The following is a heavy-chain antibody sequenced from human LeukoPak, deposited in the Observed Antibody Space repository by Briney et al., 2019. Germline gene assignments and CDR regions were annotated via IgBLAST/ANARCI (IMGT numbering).Heavy chain of an antibody. CDR1: GFTFSSYA. J-gene: IGHJ4*02. D-gene: IGHD3-22*01. CDR2: ISGSGGST. V-gene: IGHV3-23*01. Sequence: PRGSLRLSCAASGFTFSSYAMSWVRQAPGKGLEWVSAISGSGGSTYYADSVKGRFTISRDNSKNTLYLQMNSLRAEDTAVYYCAKDRRPTYYYDSSGYYFDYWGQGTLVTVSS. CDR3: AKDRRPTYYYDSSGYYFDY.